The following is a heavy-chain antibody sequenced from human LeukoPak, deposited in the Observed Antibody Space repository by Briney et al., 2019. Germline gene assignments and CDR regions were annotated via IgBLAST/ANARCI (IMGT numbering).Heavy chain of an antibody. V-gene: IGHV3-43*02. CDR2: ISGDGGST. CDR1: GFTFDDYA. D-gene: IGHD1-26*01. Sequence: PGGSLRLSCAASGFTFDDYAMHWVRQAPGKGLEWVSLISGDGGSTYYADSVKGRFTISRDNSKNSLYLQMNSLRTEDTALYYCAKDLNSEPWELKASGLDYWGQGTLVTVSS. CDR3: AKDLNSEPWELKASGLDY. J-gene: IGHJ4*02.